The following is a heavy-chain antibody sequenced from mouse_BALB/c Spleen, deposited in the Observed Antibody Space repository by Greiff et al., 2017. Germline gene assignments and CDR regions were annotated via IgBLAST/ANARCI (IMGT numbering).Heavy chain of an antibody. CDR1: GYTFTDYA. CDR3: ARGVETMDY. V-gene: IGHV1-67*01. CDR2: ISTYYGNT. Sequence: VQLQESGPELVRPGVSVKISCKGSGYTFTDYAMHWVKQSHAKSLEWIGVISTYYGNTNYNQKFKGKATMTVDKSSSTAYMELARLTSEDSAIYYCARGVETMDYWGQGTSVPVSS. J-gene: IGHJ4*01. D-gene: IGHD1-1*02.